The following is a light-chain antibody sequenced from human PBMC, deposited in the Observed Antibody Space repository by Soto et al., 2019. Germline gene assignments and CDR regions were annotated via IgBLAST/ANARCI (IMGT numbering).Light chain of an antibody. CDR2: SNN. CDR1: SSNIGSNT. V-gene: IGLV1-44*01. Sequence: QSVLTQPPSASGTPGQRVTISCSGSSSNIGSNTVNWYQQLPGTAPKLLIYSNNQRPSGVPDRFSGSKSGTSASLAISGLQPEDEADDYCAAWDDSLNGPVFGGGTKVTVL. J-gene: IGLJ2*01. CDR3: AAWDDSLNGPV.